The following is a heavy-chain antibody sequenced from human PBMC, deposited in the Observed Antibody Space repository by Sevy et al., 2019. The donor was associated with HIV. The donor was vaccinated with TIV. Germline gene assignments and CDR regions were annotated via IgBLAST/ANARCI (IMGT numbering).Heavy chain of an antibody. CDR1: GFTFSTYG. D-gene: IGHD3-16*01. Sequence: GGSLRLSCAASGFTFSTYGMHWVRQSPGKGLEWVAIIWYDGSNKYYADSVKGRFTISRDNSKNTLYLQMNSLRAEDTAVYYCAKDRGSTGENAFDIWGQGTMVTVSS. J-gene: IGHJ3*02. V-gene: IGHV3-30*02. CDR2: IWYDGSNK. CDR3: AKDRGSTGENAFDI.